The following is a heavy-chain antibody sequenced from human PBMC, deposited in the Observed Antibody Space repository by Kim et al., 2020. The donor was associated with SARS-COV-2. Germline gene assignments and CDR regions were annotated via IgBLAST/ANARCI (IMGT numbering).Heavy chain of an antibody. Sequence: GGSLRLSCSASGFIFSSYALHWVRQAPGKGLEYVSAISGNGGSTYYADSVKGRFTISRDNSKNTLYLQMSSLRVEDTAVYYCVKEKYSSGWYGGSYYYGMDVWGPGTTVTVSS. J-gene: IGHJ6*02. CDR3: VKEKYSSGWYGGSYYYGMDV. CDR1: GFIFSSYA. CDR2: ISGNGGST. V-gene: IGHV3-64D*06. D-gene: IGHD6-19*01.